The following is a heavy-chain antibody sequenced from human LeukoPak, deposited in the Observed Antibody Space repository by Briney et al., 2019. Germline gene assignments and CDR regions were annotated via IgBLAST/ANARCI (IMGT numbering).Heavy chain of an antibody. D-gene: IGHD6-13*01. V-gene: IGHV4-39*01. Sequence: SETLSLTCTVSGGSISSSSYYWGWIRQPPGKGLEWIGSIYYSGSTYYNPSLKSRVTISVDTSKNQFSLKLSSVTAADTAVYYGARCTYSSSWYAMYNWFDPWGQGTLVTVSS. CDR1: GGSISSSSYY. CDR3: ARCTYSSSWYAMYNWFDP. CDR2: IYYSGST. J-gene: IGHJ5*02.